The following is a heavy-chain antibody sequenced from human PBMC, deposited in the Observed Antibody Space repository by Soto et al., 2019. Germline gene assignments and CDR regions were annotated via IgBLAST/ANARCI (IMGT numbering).Heavy chain of an antibody. Sequence: SETLSLTCTVSGGSISSLYWNWIRQPPGKGLEWIGSIFYSGSTTYNPSLKSRVTIPVDTSKTQFSLKLSSVTAADTAVYYCARVIGGYDYYYYYGMDVWGQGTTVTVSS. CDR1: GGSISSLY. V-gene: IGHV4-59*01. CDR3: ARVIGGYDYYYYYGMDV. D-gene: IGHD5-12*01. J-gene: IGHJ6*02. CDR2: IFYSGST.